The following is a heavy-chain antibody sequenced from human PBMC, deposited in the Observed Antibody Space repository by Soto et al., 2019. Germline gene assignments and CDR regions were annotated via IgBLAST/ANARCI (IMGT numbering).Heavy chain of an antibody. V-gene: IGHV3-30*18. Sequence: QVQLVESGGGVVQPGRSLRLSCAASGFTFSSYGMHWVRQAPGKGLEWVAVISYDGSNKYYADSVKGRFTISRDNSKNTLYLQMNSLRAEDTAVYYCAKAQSAGGYGYYYYGMDVWGQGTTVTVSS. J-gene: IGHJ6*02. CDR2: ISYDGSNK. D-gene: IGHD5-12*01. CDR3: AKAQSAGGYGYYYYGMDV. CDR1: GFTFSSYG.